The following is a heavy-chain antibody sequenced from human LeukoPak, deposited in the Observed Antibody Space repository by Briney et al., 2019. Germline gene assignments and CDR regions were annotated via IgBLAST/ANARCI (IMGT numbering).Heavy chain of an antibody. Sequence: ASVKVSCKASGYTFTGYYMHWVRQAPGQGLEWMGWINPNSGGTNYAQKFQGRVTMTRDTSISTAYMELSRLGSDDTAVYYCARDLEPDYYYYGMDVWGQGTTVTVSS. D-gene: IGHD1-1*01. J-gene: IGHJ6*02. V-gene: IGHV1-2*02. CDR1: GYTFTGYY. CDR3: ARDLEPDYYYYGMDV. CDR2: INPNSGGT.